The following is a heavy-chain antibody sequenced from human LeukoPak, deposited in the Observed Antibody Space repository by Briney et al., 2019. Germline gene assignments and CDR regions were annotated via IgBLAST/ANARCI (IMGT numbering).Heavy chain of an antibody. CDR3: ARVYYDILTGYRLVDY. D-gene: IGHD3-9*01. CDR2: ISSSGSTI. V-gene: IGHV3-48*03. J-gene: IGHJ4*02. CDR1: GFTFSSYE. Sequence: GGSLRLSCAASGFTFSSYEMSWVRQAPGKGLEWVSYISSSGSTIYYADSVKGRFTISRDNAKNSLYLQMNSLRAEDTAVYYCARVYYDILTGYRLVDYWGQGTLVTVSS.